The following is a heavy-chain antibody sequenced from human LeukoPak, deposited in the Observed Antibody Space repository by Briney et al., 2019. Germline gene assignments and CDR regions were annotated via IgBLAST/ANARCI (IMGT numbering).Heavy chain of an antibody. CDR1: GYTFTKHA. Sequence: ASVKVSCKASGYTFTKHAMHWVRQAPGQRFEWLGWTETGNDDTTYSQEFQDRVTITRDTSANTAYMELSSLSSEDTAMYYCARGFQGTFGIWGQGTKVTVSS. CDR2: TETGNDDT. D-gene: IGHD2-21*01. CDR3: ARGFQGTFGI. J-gene: IGHJ3*02. V-gene: IGHV1-3*02.